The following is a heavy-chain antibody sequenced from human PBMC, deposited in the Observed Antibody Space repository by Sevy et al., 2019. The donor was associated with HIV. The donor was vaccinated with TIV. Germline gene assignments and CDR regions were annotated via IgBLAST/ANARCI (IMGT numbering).Heavy chain of an antibody. J-gene: IGHJ4*02. Sequence: GGSLRLSCAASGFTFSDHYMEWVRQAPGKGLEWVGRIRNEADSYTTEYAASVKGRFTISRDDSKNSLYLLMNGLKTEDTAVYYCTTHAGIAAAGRVFDYWGQGTLVTVSS. CDR3: TTHAGIAAAGRVFDY. V-gene: IGHV3-72*01. CDR2: IRNEADSYTT. D-gene: IGHD6-13*01. CDR1: GFTFSDHY.